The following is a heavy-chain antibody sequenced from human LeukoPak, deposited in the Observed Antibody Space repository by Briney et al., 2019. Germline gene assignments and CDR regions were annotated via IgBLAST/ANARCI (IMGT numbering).Heavy chain of an antibody. J-gene: IGHJ3*01. Sequence: GGSLRLSCAASGFTFSNYALIWVRQGPVKGLEWVSAIRGSGLTTFYADSVKGRFTISRDNSKNTLYLQMNSLRAEDTAVYYFARNPTGDSIGAFDFWGQGTKVTVSS. CDR1: GFTFSNYA. CDR2: IRGSGLTT. V-gene: IGHV3-23*01. D-gene: IGHD4-17*01. CDR3: ARNPTGDSIGAFDF.